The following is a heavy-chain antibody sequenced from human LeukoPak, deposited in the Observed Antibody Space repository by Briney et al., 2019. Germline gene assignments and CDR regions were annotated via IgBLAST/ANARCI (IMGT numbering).Heavy chain of an antibody. D-gene: IGHD3-9*01. J-gene: IGHJ5*02. Sequence: SETLSHTCTVSGGSISSYYWSWIRQPPGKGLEWIGYIYYSGSTNYNPSLKSRVTISVDTSKNQFSLKLSSVTAADTAVYYCARVSLYYDILTGYHNWFDPWGQGTLVTVSS. CDR2: IYYSGST. CDR1: GGSISSYY. CDR3: ARVSLYYDILTGYHNWFDP. V-gene: IGHV4-59*01.